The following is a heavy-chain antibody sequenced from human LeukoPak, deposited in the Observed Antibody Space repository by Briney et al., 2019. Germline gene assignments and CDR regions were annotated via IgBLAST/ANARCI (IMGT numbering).Heavy chain of an antibody. CDR3: ASVPPAGYYYMDV. CDR2: ISSGSVYL. D-gene: IGHD2-15*01. J-gene: IGHJ6*03. CDR1: GITFNSYS. Sequence: GGSLRLSCVASGITFNSYSMNWVRQAPGKGLEWVADISSGSVYLHYADSVKGRFTISKDNAKNSLYLQMNRLIAEDTAVYFCASVPPAGYYYMDVWGKGTSVTVS. V-gene: IGHV3-21*01.